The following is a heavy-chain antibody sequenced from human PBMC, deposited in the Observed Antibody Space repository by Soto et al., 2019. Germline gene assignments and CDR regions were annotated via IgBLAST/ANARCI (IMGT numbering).Heavy chain of an antibody. D-gene: IGHD6-19*01. CDR3: ARDAIAVAGTPGWAAFEI. J-gene: IGHJ3*02. V-gene: IGHV4-4*02. CDR2: IYHSGST. CDR1: GGSISSSNW. Sequence: SETLSLTCAVSGGSISSSNWWIWVRQPPGKGLEWIGEIYHSGSTNYNPSLKSRVTISVDKSKNQFSLKLNSVTAADTAVYYCARDAIAVAGTPGWAAFEIWGQGTMVTVSS.